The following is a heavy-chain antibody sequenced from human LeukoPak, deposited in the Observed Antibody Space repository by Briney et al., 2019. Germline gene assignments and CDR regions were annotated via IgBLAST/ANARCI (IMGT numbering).Heavy chain of an antibody. Sequence: GGFLRLSCAAPGFIFSSNWMGWVRQAPGKGLEWVAHIKRDGSQRYYLDSVKGRFTISRDNAKNSLYLQMNSLRVEDTAVYYCARLGLEVGGPNWFDPWGQGTLVTVSS. CDR1: GFIFSSNW. CDR3: ARLGLEVGGPNWFDP. CDR2: IKRDGSQR. J-gene: IGHJ5*02. D-gene: IGHD1-1*01. V-gene: IGHV3-7*01.